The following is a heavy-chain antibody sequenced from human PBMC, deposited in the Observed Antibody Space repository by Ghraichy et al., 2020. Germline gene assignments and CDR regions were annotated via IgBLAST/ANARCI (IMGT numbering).Heavy chain of an antibody. Sequence: GGSLRLSCAASGFTFSSYAMSWVRQAPGKGLEWVSAISGSGGSTYYADSVKGRFTISRDNSKNTLYRQMNSLRAEDTAVYYCAKVPKIAAAGIGVTCFDYWGQGTLVTVSS. D-gene: IGHD6-13*01. CDR2: ISGSGGST. CDR3: AKVPKIAAAGIGVTCFDY. V-gene: IGHV3-23*01. J-gene: IGHJ4*02. CDR1: GFTFSSYA.